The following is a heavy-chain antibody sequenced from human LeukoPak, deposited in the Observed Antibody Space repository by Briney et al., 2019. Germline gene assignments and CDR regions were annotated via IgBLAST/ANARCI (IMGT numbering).Heavy chain of an antibody. V-gene: IGHV3-23*01. CDR1: GFTFSSYA. CDR3: ARYLGGRNAFDI. J-gene: IGHJ3*02. CDR2: ISGSGGST. Sequence: QPGGSLRLSCAASGFTFSSYAMSWVRQAPGKGLEWVSAISGSGGSTYYADSVKGRFTISRDNSKNTLYLQMNSLRAEDTAVYYCARYLGGRNAFDIWGQGTMVTVSS. D-gene: IGHD3-16*01.